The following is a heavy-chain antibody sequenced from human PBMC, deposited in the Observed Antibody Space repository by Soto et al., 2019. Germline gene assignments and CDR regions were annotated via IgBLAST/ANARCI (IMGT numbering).Heavy chain of an antibody. J-gene: IGHJ4*02. CDR2: ISSSSSYI. CDR1: GFTFSTYS. V-gene: IGHV3-21*01. Sequence: EVQLVESGGGLVKPGGSLRLSCAASGFTFSTYSMNWVRQAPGKGLELVSSISSSSSYIFYADSVKGRFTISRDNAKNSLYLQMNSLRAEDTAVYYCATSVGGSYRLSPDYWGQGTLVTVSS. D-gene: IGHD3-16*02. CDR3: ATSVGGSYRLSPDY.